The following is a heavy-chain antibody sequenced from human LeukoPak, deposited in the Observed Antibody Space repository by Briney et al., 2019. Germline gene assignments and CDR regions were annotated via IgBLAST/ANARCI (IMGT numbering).Heavy chain of an antibody. D-gene: IGHD1-26*01. CDR2: INPNSGGT. Sequence: ASVKVSCKASGYTFTSYYMHWVRQAPGQGLEWMGWINPNSGGTNYAQKFQGRVTMTRDTSISTAYMELSRLRSDDTAVYYCARDDSVGATDFDYWGQGTLVTVSS. V-gene: IGHV1-2*02. CDR1: GYTFTSYY. CDR3: ARDDSVGATDFDY. J-gene: IGHJ4*02.